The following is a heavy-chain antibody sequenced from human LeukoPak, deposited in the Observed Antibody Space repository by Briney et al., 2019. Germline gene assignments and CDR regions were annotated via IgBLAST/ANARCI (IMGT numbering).Heavy chain of an antibody. V-gene: IGHV4-34*01. J-gene: IGHJ4*02. CDR1: GGSFSGYY. D-gene: IGHD2-15*01. CDR2: INHSGST. CDR3: ARGRLGYCSGGSCYPNFTPFDY. Sequence: SETLSLTCAVYGGSFSGYYWSWIRQPPGKGLEWIGEINHSGSTNYNPSLKSRVTISVDTSKNQFSLKLSCVTAADTAVYYCARGRLGYCSGGSCYPNFTPFDYWGQGTLVTVSS.